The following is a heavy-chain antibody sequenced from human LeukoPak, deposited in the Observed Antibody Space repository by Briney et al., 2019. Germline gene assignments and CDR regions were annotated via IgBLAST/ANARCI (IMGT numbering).Heavy chain of an antibody. D-gene: IGHD6-19*01. V-gene: IGHV3-21*01. CDR2: ISGSSSYI. CDR3: ARRYSSGSNWFDP. J-gene: IGHJ5*02. CDR1: GFTFSSYS. Sequence: GGSLRFSCAASGFTFSSYSMNWVRQAPGKGLEWVSSISGSSSYIYYADSVKGRFTISRDNAKNSLYLQMNSLRAEDTAVYYCARRYSSGSNWFDPWGQGTLVTVSS.